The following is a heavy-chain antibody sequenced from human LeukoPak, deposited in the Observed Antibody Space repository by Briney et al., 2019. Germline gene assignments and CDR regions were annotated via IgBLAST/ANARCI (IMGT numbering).Heavy chain of an antibody. Sequence: SETLSLTCTVSGDSISTYHWSWIRQPPGKGLEWIGSIYYSGSTYYNPSLKSRVTISVDTSKNQFSLKLSSVTAADTAVYYCAREGGPYRPLDYSGQGTLVTVAS. V-gene: IGHV4-59*05. CDR3: AREGGPYRPLDY. CDR1: GDSISTYH. J-gene: IGHJ4*02. CDR2: IYYSGST. D-gene: IGHD5-24*01.